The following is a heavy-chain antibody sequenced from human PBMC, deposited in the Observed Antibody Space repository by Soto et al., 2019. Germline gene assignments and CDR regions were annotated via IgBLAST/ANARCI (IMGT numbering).Heavy chain of an antibody. J-gene: IGHJ3*02. CDR1: GGSISSGDYY. Sequence: PSETLSLTCTVSGGSISSGDYYWSWIRQPPGKGLEWIGYIYYSGSTYYNPSLKSRVTISVDTSKNQFSLKLSSVTAADTAVYYCARARGHVVPADGAFDIWGQGTMVTVSS. V-gene: IGHV4-30-4*01. CDR3: ARARGHVVPADGAFDI. D-gene: IGHD2-2*01. CDR2: IYYSGST.